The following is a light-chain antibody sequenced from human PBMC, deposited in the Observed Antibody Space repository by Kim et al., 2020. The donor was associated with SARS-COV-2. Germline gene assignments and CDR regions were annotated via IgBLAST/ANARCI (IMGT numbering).Light chain of an antibody. Sequence: ALGQRVRITCQGDSIRSSYAAWYQRRPGQAPILVIYGRNKRPSGIPDRFSASTSGNTASLTITGAQAEDEADYYCNSRDSSGNHVIFGGGTQLTVL. CDR3: NSRDSSGNHVI. J-gene: IGLJ2*01. CDR2: GRN. V-gene: IGLV3-19*01. CDR1: SIRSSY.